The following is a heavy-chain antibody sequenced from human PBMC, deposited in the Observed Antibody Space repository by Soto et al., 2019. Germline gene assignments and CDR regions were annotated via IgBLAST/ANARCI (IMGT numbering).Heavy chain of an antibody. Sequence: SVKVSCKAPGGTFSSHSISWVRQAPGQGLEWMGGIIPIFHTPSYAQKFQGRVTITADESTSTAYMELGSLGSDDTAVYYCARDCWKQNLGCYHYGMDVWGQGTTVTVSS. CDR3: ARDCWKQNLGCYHYGMDV. CDR2: IIPIFHTP. J-gene: IGHJ6*02. V-gene: IGHV1-69*13. CDR1: GGTFSSHS. D-gene: IGHD1-1*01.